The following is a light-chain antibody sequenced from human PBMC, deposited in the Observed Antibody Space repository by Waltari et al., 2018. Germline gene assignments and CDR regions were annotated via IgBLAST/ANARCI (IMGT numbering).Light chain of an antibody. CDR1: QSVSSSY. Sequence: EIVLTQSPGTLSFSPGERATLSCRASQSVSSSYLAWYQQKPGQAPSLLIYGASSRATGVPDRFSGSGSGTDFTLTISRLEPEDFAVYYCQQYGISPGTFGQGTKLEIK. CDR2: GAS. CDR3: QQYGISPGT. J-gene: IGKJ2*01. V-gene: IGKV3-20*01.